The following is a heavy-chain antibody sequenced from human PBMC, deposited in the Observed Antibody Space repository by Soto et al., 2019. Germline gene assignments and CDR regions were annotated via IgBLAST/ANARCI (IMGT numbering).Heavy chain of an antibody. CDR2: IYHSGST. Sequence: SETLSLTCAVYGGSISSNKWWSWVRQPPGKGLEWIGEIYHSGSTNYSPSLKSRVTISLDKSKNQFSLKLTSVTAADSAVYYCARDDHIVVVPTSLGAMDVWGQGTTVTVSS. CDR1: GGSISSNKW. V-gene: IGHV4-4*02. J-gene: IGHJ6*02. D-gene: IGHD2-2*01. CDR3: ARDDHIVVVPTSLGAMDV.